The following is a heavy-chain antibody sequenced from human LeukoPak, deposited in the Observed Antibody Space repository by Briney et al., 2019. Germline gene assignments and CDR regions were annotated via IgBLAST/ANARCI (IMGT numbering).Heavy chain of an antibody. CDR3: ARIYSSSSSRGAFDI. J-gene: IGHJ3*02. Sequence: GGSLSLSCAASGFTFTTYTMNWVRQAPGKGLEWVSSISSSSSSYIYYADSVKGRFTISRDNAKNSLYLQMNSLRAEDTAVYYCARIYSSSSSRGAFDIWGQGTMVTVSS. V-gene: IGHV3-21*01. CDR2: ISSSSSSYI. D-gene: IGHD6-6*01. CDR1: GFTFTTYT.